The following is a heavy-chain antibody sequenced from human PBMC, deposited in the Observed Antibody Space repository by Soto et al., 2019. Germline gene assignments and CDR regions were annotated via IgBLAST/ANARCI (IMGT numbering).Heavy chain of an antibody. V-gene: IGHV3-33*01. D-gene: IGHD3-22*01. Sequence: PGGSLRLSCAASGFTFSSYGMHWVRQAPGKGLGWVAVIWYDGSNKYYADSVKGRFTISRDNSKNTLYLQMNSLRAEDTAVYYCARDRYYDSSGYLNYYYYYGMDVWGQGTTVTVSS. CDR2: IWYDGSNK. J-gene: IGHJ6*02. CDR1: GFTFSSYG. CDR3: ARDRYYDSSGYLNYYYYYGMDV.